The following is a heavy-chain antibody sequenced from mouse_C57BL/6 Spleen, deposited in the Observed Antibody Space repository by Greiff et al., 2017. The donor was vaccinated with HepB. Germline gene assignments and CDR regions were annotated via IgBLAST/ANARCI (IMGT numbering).Heavy chain of an antibody. Sequence: EVQRVESGPELVKPGASVKIPCKASGYTFTDYNMDWVKQSHGKSLEWIGDINPNNGGTIYNQKFKGKATLTVDKSSSTAYMELRSLTSEDTAVYYCARKAQAWFAYWGQGTLVTVSA. CDR1: GYTFTDYN. CDR3: ARKAQAWFAY. V-gene: IGHV1-18*01. J-gene: IGHJ3*01. D-gene: IGHD3-2*02. CDR2: INPNNGGT.